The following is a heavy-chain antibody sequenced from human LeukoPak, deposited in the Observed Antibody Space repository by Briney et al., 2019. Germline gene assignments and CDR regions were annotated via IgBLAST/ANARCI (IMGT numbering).Heavy chain of an antibody. Sequence: NPSETLSLTCAVSGYSISSGYYWGWNRQPPGKGLEWIGSIYHSGGTYYNPSLKSRVTISVDTSKNQFSLRLSSVTAADTAVYYCAREHRGISARVRGQGTLVTVSS. V-gene: IGHV4-38-2*02. J-gene: IGHJ4*02. D-gene: IGHD6-25*01. CDR3: AREHRGISARV. CDR2: IYHSGGT. CDR1: GYSISSGYY.